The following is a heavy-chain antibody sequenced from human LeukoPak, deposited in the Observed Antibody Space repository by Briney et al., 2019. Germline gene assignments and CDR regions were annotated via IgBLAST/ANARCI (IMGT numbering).Heavy chain of an antibody. CDR1: GFIFSSYN. Sequence: PGGSLRLSCAASGFIFSSYNMNWVRQAPGKGLEWVSSISRSSSHIYYADSVKGRFTISRDNAENSLYLQMNSLRAEDTAVYYCARGKDIVVVPAAGFDYWGQGTLVTVSS. CDR3: ARGKDIVVVPAAGFDY. D-gene: IGHD2-2*01. V-gene: IGHV3-21*01. J-gene: IGHJ4*02. CDR2: ISRSSSHI.